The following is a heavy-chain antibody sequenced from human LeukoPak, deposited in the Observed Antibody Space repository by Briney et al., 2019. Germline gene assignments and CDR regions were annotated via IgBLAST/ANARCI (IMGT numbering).Heavy chain of an antibody. D-gene: IGHD5-12*01. CDR3: ARAGYSGSTIDP. CDR1: GYTFTSYD. V-gene: IGHV1-8*01. CDR2: MNPNSGNT. J-gene: IGHJ5*02. Sequence: ASVKVSCKSSGYTFTSYDINWVRQATGQGLEWMGWMNPNSGNTGYAQKFQGRVTMTRNTSISTAYMELSSLRSEDTAVYYCARAGYSGSTIDPWGQGTLVTVSS.